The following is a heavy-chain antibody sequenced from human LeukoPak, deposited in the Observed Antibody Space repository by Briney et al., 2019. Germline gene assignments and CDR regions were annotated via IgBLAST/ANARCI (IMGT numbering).Heavy chain of an antibody. CDR2: IRADGRST. J-gene: IGHJ4*02. CDR3: AKAYDFWSGYYPLPDY. V-gene: IGHV3-23*01. Sequence: SGGSLRLSCAASGFTFSTYDMTWVRQAPGKGLECVSSIRADGRSTYYADSVRGRFTISRDNSKSTLYLQMDSLRAEDTAVYYCAKAYDFWSGYYPLPDYWGQGTLVTVSS. D-gene: IGHD3-3*01. CDR1: GFTFSTYD.